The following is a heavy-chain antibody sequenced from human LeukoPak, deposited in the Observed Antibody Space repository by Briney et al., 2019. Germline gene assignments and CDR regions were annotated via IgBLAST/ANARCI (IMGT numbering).Heavy chain of an antibody. V-gene: IGHV3-30*02. Sequence: GGSLRLSCAASGFTFSIYGMHWVRQAPGKGLEWVAFIQYDGGNKYYADYVKGRFTISRDNSKNTLYLQMNSLRPEDTAVYYCAKCGTNNWFDPWGQGTLVTVSS. CDR2: IQYDGGNK. CDR1: GFTFSIYG. J-gene: IGHJ5*02. CDR3: AKCGTNNWFDP. D-gene: IGHD1-26*01.